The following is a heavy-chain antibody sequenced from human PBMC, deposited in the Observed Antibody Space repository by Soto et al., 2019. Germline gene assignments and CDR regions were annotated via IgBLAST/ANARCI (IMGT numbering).Heavy chain of an antibody. Sequence: PSETLSLTCTVSGGSISSYYWSWIRQPPGKGLEWIGHIYYSGSIKYNPSLKSRVTISVDTSKNQFSLKLSSVTAADTAVYYCADMRGQWLPRDWGQGILVTVSS. D-gene: IGHD6-19*01. CDR2: IYYSGSI. J-gene: IGHJ4*02. CDR1: GGSISSYY. V-gene: IGHV4-59*08. CDR3: ADMRGQWLPRD.